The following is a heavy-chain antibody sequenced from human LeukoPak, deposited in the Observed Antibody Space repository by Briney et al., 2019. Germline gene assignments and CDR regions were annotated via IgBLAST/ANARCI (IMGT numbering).Heavy chain of an antibody. J-gene: IGHJ3*02. CDR3: AREALIAAAGTGAFDI. V-gene: IGHV3-20*04. Sequence: GGSLRLSCAASGFTFDDYGMSWVRQAPGKGLEWVSGINWNGGSTGYADSVKGRFTISRDNAKNSLYLQMNSLRAEDTASYYCAREALIAAAGTGAFDIWGQGTMVTVSS. CDR2: INWNGGST. D-gene: IGHD6-13*01. CDR1: GFTFDDYG.